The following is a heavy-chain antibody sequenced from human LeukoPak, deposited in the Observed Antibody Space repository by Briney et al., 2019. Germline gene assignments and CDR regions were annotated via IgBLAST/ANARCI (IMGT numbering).Heavy chain of an antibody. CDR2: IYYNGNT. CDR1: GASISRYY. Sequence: SETLSLTCTVSGASISRYYWSWIRQPPGKGLEWIGHIYYNGNTNYNPSLKSRVTISVDTSKNQFSLKLSSVTAADTAVYYCARGADYSNCVPYMDVWGKGTTVTVSS. V-gene: IGHV4-59*12. CDR3: ARGADYSNCVPYMDV. J-gene: IGHJ6*03. D-gene: IGHD4-11*01.